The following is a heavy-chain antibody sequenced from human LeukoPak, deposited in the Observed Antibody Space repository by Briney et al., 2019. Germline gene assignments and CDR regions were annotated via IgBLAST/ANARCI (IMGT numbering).Heavy chain of an antibody. Sequence: SETLSLTCSVSGGPISSSGHYWAWTRQSPEKGLDWIGSIYSNGNTYYNPSFKIRVTISVDTSKNQFSLKLTSVTAAETAVYYCARSATVSTGYFDYWGQGALVTVSS. J-gene: IGHJ4*02. D-gene: IGHD4-17*01. CDR1: GGPISSSGHY. CDR2: IYSNGNT. CDR3: ARSATVSTGYFDY. V-gene: IGHV4-39*07.